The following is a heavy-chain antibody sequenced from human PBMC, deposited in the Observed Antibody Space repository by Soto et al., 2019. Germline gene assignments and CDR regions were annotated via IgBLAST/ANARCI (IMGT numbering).Heavy chain of an antibody. CDR3: ASTNMVREDY. Sequence: GESLKISCKGSGYSFTSYWISWVRQMPGKGLEWMGRIDPSDSYTNYSPSFQGHVTISADKSISTAYPQWSSLKASDTAMYYCASTNMVREDYWGQGTLVTVSS. D-gene: IGHD3-10*01. CDR2: IDPSDSYT. J-gene: IGHJ4*02. CDR1: GYSFTSYW. V-gene: IGHV5-10-1*01.